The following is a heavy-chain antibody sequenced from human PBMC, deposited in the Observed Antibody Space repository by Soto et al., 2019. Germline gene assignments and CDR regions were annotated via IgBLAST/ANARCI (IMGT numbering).Heavy chain of an antibody. J-gene: IGHJ3*02. CDR1: GGSISSGGYY. CDR3: ARERFKMDGIVVVTAILGAFDI. V-gene: IGHV4-31*03. Sequence: SETLSLTCTVSGGSISSGGYYWSWIRQHPGKGLEWIGYIYYSGSTYYNPSLKSRVTISVDTSKNQFSLKLSSVTAADTAVYYCARERFKMDGIVVVTAILGAFDIWGQGTMVTVSS. D-gene: IGHD2-21*02. CDR2: IYYSGST.